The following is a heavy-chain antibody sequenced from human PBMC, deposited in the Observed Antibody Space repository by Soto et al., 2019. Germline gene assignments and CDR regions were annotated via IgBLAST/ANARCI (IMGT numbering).Heavy chain of an antibody. CDR2: ISSSSSYI. Sequence: GGSLRLSCAASGFTFSSYSMNWVRQAPGKGLEWVSSISSSSSYIYYADSVKGRFTISRDNAKNSLYLQMNSLRAEDTAVYYCARDPSRSSWYNWFDPWGQGTLVTVSS. J-gene: IGHJ5*02. D-gene: IGHD6-13*01. CDR3: ARDPSRSSWYNWFDP. CDR1: GFTFSSYS. V-gene: IGHV3-21*01.